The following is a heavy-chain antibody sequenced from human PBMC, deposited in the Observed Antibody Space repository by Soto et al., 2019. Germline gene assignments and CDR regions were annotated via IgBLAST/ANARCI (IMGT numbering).Heavy chain of an antibody. CDR3: AKALYGGHDY. CDR2: ISGSGGST. J-gene: IGHJ4*02. D-gene: IGHD4-17*01. CDR1: GFTFSVYA. Sequence: EVQLLESGGGLVQPGGSLRLSCAASGFTFSVYAMSWVRQAPGKGLACVSGISGSGGSTSYADSVKGRFTISRDNSKNTLSLQMNSLRAEDTAVYYCAKALYGGHDYWGPGTLVTVSS. V-gene: IGHV3-23*01.